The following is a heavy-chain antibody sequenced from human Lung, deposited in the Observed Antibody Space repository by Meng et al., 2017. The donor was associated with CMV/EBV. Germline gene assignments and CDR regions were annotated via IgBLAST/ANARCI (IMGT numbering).Heavy chain of an antibody. CDR2: VLGTGPT. D-gene: IGHD6-13*01. J-gene: IGHJ4*02. CDR1: GFTFNNYA. Sequence: GGSLRLXCSASGFTFNNYAMTWVRQAPGKGLEWVSTVLGTGPTYYADYVKGRFTISRDDSRNTLFLQLNSLRDEDTAVFYCARGDSSTTWLVFDYRGLGTLVTVSS. V-gene: IGHV3-23*01. CDR3: ARGDSSTTWLVFDY.